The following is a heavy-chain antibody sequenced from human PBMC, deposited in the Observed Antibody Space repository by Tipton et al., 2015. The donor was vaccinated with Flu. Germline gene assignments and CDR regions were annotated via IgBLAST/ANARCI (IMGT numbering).Heavy chain of an antibody. V-gene: IGHV4-59*01. CDR1: GGSISTYS. CDR3: ARGRGGGGSSNNWFDP. J-gene: IGHJ5*02. CDR2: IYYSGST. Sequence: TLSLTCTVSGGSISTYSWSCIRQPPGKGLEWIGYIYYSGSTNYNSSLKSRVTISVDTSKNQFSLKLPSVTAADTAVYYCARGRGGGGSSNNWFDPWGQGTLVIVSS. D-gene: IGHD2-15*01.